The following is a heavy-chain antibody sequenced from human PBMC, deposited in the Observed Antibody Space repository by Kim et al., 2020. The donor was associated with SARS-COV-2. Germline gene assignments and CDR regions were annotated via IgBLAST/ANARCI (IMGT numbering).Heavy chain of an antibody. J-gene: IGHJ4*02. CDR1: GFTFYSYW. CDR3: AGDSTSGAFDY. Sequence: GGSLRLSCAASGFTFYSYWMSWVRQAPGKGLEWVASIKPDGRKKYYVNSVKGRFTISRDNAKNSLYLQMTRLRAEDTAGYYGAGDSTSGAFDYWGQGTLVTVSS. V-gene: IGHV3-7*01. D-gene: IGHD2-8*01. CDR2: IKPDGRKK.